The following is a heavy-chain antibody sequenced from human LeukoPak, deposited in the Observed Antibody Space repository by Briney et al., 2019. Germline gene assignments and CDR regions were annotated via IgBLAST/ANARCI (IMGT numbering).Heavy chain of an antibody. V-gene: IGHV4-39*01. Sequence: PSETLSHTCTVSGGSISSSSYYWGWIRQPPGKGLEWIGSIYYSGSTYYNPSLKSRVTISVDTSKNQFSLKLSSVTAADTAVYYCARLEGGYWYLDLWGRGTLVTVSS. CDR1: GGSISSSSYY. CDR2: IYYSGST. J-gene: IGHJ2*01. D-gene: IGHD3-16*01. CDR3: ARLEGGYWYLDL.